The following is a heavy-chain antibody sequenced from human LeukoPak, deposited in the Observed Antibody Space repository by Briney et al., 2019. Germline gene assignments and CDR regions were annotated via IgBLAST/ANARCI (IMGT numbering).Heavy chain of an antibody. V-gene: IGHV3-21*01. D-gene: IGHD2-21*01. Sequence: GGSLRLSCAASGFTFDDSVMSWVRQAPGKGLEWVSSISSSSSYIYYADSVKGRFTISRDNAKNSLYLQMNSLRAEDTAVYYCARDLTGDRGLWGQGTLVTVSS. CDR3: ARDLTGDRGL. CDR2: ISSSSSYI. CDR1: GFTFDDSV. J-gene: IGHJ4*02.